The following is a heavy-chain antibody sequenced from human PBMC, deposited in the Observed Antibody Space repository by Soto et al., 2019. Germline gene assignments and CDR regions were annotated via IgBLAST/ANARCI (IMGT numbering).Heavy chain of an antibody. CDR1: GVTFSNYG. Sequence: PGGSLRLSCVVTGVTFSNYGVHWVRQAPGKGLEWVALISYGGSKTHYAASVKGRFTISRDNSKNTLHLQMNSLRVEDTAVYYCAKDGGDGNEYSHYFDNWGQGALVTVSS. D-gene: IGHD3-16*01. J-gene: IGHJ4*02. CDR3: AKDGGDGNEYSHYFDN. CDR2: ISYGGSKT. V-gene: IGHV3-30*18.